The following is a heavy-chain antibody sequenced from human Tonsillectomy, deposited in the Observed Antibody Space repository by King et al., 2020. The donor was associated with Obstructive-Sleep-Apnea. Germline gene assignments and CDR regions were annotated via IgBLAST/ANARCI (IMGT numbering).Heavy chain of an antibody. V-gene: IGHV4-30-2*01. CDR2: IYHSGST. Sequence: QLQESGSGLVKPSQTLSLTCAVSGCSISSCGYSWSWIRQPPGKGLEWIGYIYHSGSTYYNPSLKSRVTISVDRSKNQFSLKLSPVTAADTAVYYCARAEGYCSGGSCYFGAFDIWGQGTMVTVSS. CDR3: ARAEGYCSGGSCYFGAFDI. J-gene: IGHJ3*02. D-gene: IGHD2-15*01. CDR1: GCSISSCGYS.